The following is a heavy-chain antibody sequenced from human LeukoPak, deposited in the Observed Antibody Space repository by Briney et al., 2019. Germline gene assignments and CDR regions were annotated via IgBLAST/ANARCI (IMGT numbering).Heavy chain of an antibody. J-gene: IGHJ4*02. CDR3: ARVEYYYDSSGPLGY. D-gene: IGHD3-22*01. V-gene: IGHV4-39*07. Sequence: PSETLSLTCTVSGGSISSSSYYWGWIRQPPGKGLEWIGSIYYSGSTYYNPSLKSRVTISVDTSKNQFSLKLSSVTAADTAVYYCARVEYYYDSSGPLGYWGQGTLVTVSS. CDR2: IYYSGST. CDR1: GGSISSSSYY.